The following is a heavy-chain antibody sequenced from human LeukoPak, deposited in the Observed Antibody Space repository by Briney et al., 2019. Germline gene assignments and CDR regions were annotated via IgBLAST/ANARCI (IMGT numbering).Heavy chain of an antibody. Sequence: GGSLRLSCAASAFTFSSYWMSWVRQAPGKGLGWVANIKEDGSEINYVDSVKGRFTISRDNAKNSLYLQMNSLRVEDTAVYYCAKRGVVIRVFLVGFHKEAYYFDSWGQGALVTVSS. CDR3: AKRGVVIRVFLVGFHKEAYYFDS. CDR1: AFTFSSYW. V-gene: IGHV3-7*01. D-gene: IGHD3-10*01. CDR2: IKEDGSEI. J-gene: IGHJ4*02.